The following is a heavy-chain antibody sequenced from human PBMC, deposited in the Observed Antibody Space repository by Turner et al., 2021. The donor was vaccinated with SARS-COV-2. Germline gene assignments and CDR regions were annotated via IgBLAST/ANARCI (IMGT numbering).Heavy chain of an antibody. CDR1: GSTFTSYY. Sequence: QVQLGQSGAEVKKPGASLKFSCKASGSTFTSYYMHWVRQAPGQGLEWMGIINPSGGYTGYAQKFQGRVTMTRDTSTSTVYMELSSLRYEDTAVYYCARVGGAFDIWGQGTMVTVSS. V-gene: IGHV1-46*01. CDR2: INPSGGYT. J-gene: IGHJ3*02. CDR3: ARVGGAFDI.